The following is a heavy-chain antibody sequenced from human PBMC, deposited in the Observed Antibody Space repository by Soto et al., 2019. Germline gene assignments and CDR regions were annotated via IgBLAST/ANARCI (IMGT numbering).Heavy chain of an antibody. V-gene: IGHV1-46*01. CDR2: VNPSDGRA. Sequence: QVDLVQSGAEVKKPGASVKMACKSSGYRLSNYYMHWVRQAPGQGLEWMGIVNPSDGRANYARKFQGRVPMTWDKSTTTLYMEVNSLRSDDTDIYYCARAELIVAGQAFDSWGQGTLVTVSS. CDR1: GYRLSNYY. CDR3: ARAELIVAGQAFDS. D-gene: IGHD5-12*01. J-gene: IGHJ4*02.